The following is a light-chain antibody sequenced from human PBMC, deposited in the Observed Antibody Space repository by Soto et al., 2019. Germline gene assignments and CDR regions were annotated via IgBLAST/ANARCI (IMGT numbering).Light chain of an antibody. J-gene: IGKJ4*01. CDR2: DSS. V-gene: IGKV3-20*01. CDR3: QQFTSYPLT. Sequence: EIVLTQSPGTLSLSPGERATLSCRASQSVSSNFLAWYQQKPGQPPRLLIYDSSTRATGFPDRFSGSGSGTDFTLTIIRLEPEDFAVYYCQQFTSYPLTFGGGTKVDIK. CDR1: QSVSSNF.